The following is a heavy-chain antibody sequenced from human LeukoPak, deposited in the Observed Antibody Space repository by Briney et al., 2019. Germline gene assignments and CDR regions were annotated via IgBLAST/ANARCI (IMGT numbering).Heavy chain of an antibody. CDR1: GFSFSSYW. V-gene: IGHV3-7*01. J-gene: IGHJ4*02. Sequence: GGSLRLSCAASGFSFSSYWMSWVRHTPGRGLEWVANINQGGSEEYYVDSVRGRFTISRDNARNLLFLQMSNLRDEDTAVYYCARSPDTGTVDYWGQGTLVTVSS. D-gene: IGHD1-1*01. CDR2: INQGGSEE. CDR3: ARSPDTGTVDY.